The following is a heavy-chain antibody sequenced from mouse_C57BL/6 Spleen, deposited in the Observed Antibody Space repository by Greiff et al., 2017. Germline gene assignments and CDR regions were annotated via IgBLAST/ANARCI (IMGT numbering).Heavy chain of an antibody. Sequence: VQLQQSGAELVRPGASVKLSCTASGFNIQDYYMHWVKQRPEPGLEWIGRIDPEDGDTEDAPKFPGKATMTAATSSNTAYLQISSLSSEYTAVYYCTTDQWYARDYWGQGTSVTVSS. J-gene: IGHJ4*01. CDR3: TTDQWYARDY. V-gene: IGHV14-1*01. D-gene: IGHD1-3*01. CDR1: GFNIQDYY. CDR2: IDPEDGDT.